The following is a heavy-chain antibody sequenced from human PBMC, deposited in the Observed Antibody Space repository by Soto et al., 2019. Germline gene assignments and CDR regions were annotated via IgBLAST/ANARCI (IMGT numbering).Heavy chain of an antibody. Sequence: ASVKVSCKXSGYTFTSYGISWVRQAPGQGLEWMGIINPSGGSTSYAQKFQGRVTMTRDTSTSTVYMELSSLRSEDTAVYYCARGQGELRDFDWLNGMDVWGQGTTVTVS. V-gene: IGHV1-46*01. CDR3: ARGQGELRDFDWLNGMDV. D-gene: IGHD3-9*01. CDR2: INPSGGST. CDR1: GYTFTSYG. J-gene: IGHJ6*02.